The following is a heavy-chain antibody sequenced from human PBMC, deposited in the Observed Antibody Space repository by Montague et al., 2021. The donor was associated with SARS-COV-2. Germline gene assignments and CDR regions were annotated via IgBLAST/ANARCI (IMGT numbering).Heavy chain of an antibody. V-gene: IGHV4-31*03. J-gene: IGHJ3*02. CDR3: ARDSGYYDSSSYSYDAFDI. Sequence: TLSLTCTVSGGSISSGGYYWSWIRQHPGKGLEWIGYIYHTGSTHYNPSLKSRVTISKETFKNHFSLNLSSVTAADSAVYYCARDSGYYDSSSYSYDAFDIWGQGTKVTVSS. CDR1: GGSISSGGYY. CDR2: IYHTGST. D-gene: IGHD3-22*01.